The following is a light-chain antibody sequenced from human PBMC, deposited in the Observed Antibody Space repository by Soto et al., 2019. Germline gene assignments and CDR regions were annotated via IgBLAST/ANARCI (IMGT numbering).Light chain of an antibody. CDR1: QSVSNN. Sequence: EIVVTQSPATLSVSPGEGVTLSCWASQSVSNNLAWYQQKPGQAPRLLMYGPSTRVSGIPARFSGSGYGREFTLTISSLQSEDYGVYYCQQRTRWPMTFGQGTRLEI. CDR3: QQRTRWPMT. J-gene: IGKJ5*01. CDR2: GPS. V-gene: IGKV3-15*01.